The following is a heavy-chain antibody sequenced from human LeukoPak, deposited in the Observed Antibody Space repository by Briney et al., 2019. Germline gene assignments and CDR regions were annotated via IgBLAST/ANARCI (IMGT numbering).Heavy chain of an antibody. D-gene: IGHD3-16*02. CDR1: GFTFSSYA. V-gene: IGHV3-30-3*01. Sequence: GGSLRLSCAASGFTFSSYAMHWVRQAPGKGLEWVAVISYDGSNKYYADSVKGRFTISRDNSKNTLYLQMNSLRSEDTAVYYCARGIRSYHWFDPWGQGTLVSVSS. CDR2: ISYDGSNK. J-gene: IGHJ5*02. CDR3: ARGIRSYHWFDP.